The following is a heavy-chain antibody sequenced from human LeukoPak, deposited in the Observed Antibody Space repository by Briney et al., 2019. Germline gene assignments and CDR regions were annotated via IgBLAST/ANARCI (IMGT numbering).Heavy chain of an antibody. CDR1: GGTFSSYA. CDR3: ARDYYDSSGYFLGGY. CDR2: IIPIFGTA. Sequence: SVKVSCKASGGTFSSYAISWVRQAPGQGLEWMGGIIPIFGTANYAQKFQGRVTITAGESTSTAYMELSSLRSEDTAVYYCARDYYDSSGYFLGGYWGQGTLVTVSS. D-gene: IGHD3-22*01. J-gene: IGHJ4*02. V-gene: IGHV1-69*01.